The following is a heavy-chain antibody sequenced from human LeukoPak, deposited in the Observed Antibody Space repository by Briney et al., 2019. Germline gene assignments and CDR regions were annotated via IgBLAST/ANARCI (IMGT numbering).Heavy chain of an antibody. Sequence: GGSLRLSCAASGFTFSSYSMNWVRQAPGKGLEWVSSVSSSSSYIYYAGSVKGRFTISRDNAKNSLYLQMNSLRAEDTAVYYCARDPPPYYYGSGSYNPFDYWGQGTLVTVSS. CDR3: ARDPPPYYYGSGSYNPFDY. D-gene: IGHD3-10*01. V-gene: IGHV3-21*06. CDR1: GFTFSSYS. CDR2: VSSSSSYI. J-gene: IGHJ4*02.